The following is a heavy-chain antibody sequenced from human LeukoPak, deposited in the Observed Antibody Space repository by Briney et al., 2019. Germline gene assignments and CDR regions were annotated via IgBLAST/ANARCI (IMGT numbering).Heavy chain of an antibody. D-gene: IGHD3-3*01. CDR3: ARSAPVLRFLEWLLVRVSGDAFDI. Sequence: GASVKVSCKASGYTFTSYGISWVRQAPGQGLEWMGWISAYNGNTNYAQKLQGRVTMTTDTSTSTAYMELRSLRSDDTAVYYCARSAPVLRFLEWLLVRVSGDAFDIWGQGTMVTVSS. J-gene: IGHJ3*02. CDR2: ISAYNGNT. CDR1: GYTFTSYG. V-gene: IGHV1-18*01.